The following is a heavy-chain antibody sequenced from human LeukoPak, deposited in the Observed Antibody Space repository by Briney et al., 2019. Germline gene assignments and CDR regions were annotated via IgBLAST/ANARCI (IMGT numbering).Heavy chain of an antibody. Sequence: PGGSLRLSCAASGFTFSSYAISWVRQAPGKGLEWVSSISSSSSYIYYADSVKGRFTISRDNAKNSLYLQMNSLRAEDTAVYYCARVMVQIQLWLLPPDLYYMDVWGKGTTVTVSS. V-gene: IGHV3-21*01. CDR3: ARVMVQIQLWLLPPDLYYMDV. J-gene: IGHJ6*03. D-gene: IGHD5-18*01. CDR1: GFTFSSYA. CDR2: ISSSSSYI.